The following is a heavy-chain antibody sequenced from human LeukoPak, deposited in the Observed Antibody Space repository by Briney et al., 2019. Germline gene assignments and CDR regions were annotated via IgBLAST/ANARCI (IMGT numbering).Heavy chain of an antibody. CDR2: IVVGSGNT. Sequence: ASVKVSCKASGFTFTSSAVQWVRQARGQRLEWIGWIVVGSGNTNYAQKFQERVTITRDMSTSTAYMELRSLRSDDTAVYYCARGPYSSGWFHDAFDIWGQGTMVTVSS. CDR3: ARGPYSSGWFHDAFDI. D-gene: IGHD6-19*01. J-gene: IGHJ3*02. V-gene: IGHV1-58*01. CDR1: GFTFTSSA.